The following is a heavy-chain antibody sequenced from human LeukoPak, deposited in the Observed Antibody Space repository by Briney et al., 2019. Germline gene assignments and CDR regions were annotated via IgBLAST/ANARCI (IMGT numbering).Heavy chain of an antibody. D-gene: IGHD6-19*01. CDR1: GFPFTYAW. V-gene: IGHV3-15*01. CDR2: IKSKTDGGTT. J-gene: IGHJ4*02. Sequence: GGSLTLSCAASGFPFTYAWMNWVRQAPGKGLEWVGRIKSKTDGGTTDFAAPVKGRFTISRDDSKNTLYLQMNSLKSDDTAVYYCSTDHSSGWYQVDYWSQGTLVTVSS. CDR3: STDHSSGWYQVDY.